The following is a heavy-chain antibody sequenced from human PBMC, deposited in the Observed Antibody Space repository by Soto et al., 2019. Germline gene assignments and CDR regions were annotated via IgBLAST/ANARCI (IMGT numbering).Heavy chain of an antibody. V-gene: IGHV1-69*01. CDR1: GGTFSSYA. Sequence: QVQLVQSGAEVKKPGSSVKVSCKASGGTFSSYAISWVRQAPGQGLEWMGGIIPIFGTANYAQKFQGRVTITADESTSTASVDLSSLRADHTAVYYCASYFYGSWRYYPKKFDYWGQGALVTVSS. CDR2: IIPIFGTA. CDR3: ASYFYGSWRYYPKKFDY. D-gene: IGHD3-10*01. J-gene: IGHJ4*02.